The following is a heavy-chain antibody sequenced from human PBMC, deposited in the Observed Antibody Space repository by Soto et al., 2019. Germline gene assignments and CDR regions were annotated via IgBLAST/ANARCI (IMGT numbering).Heavy chain of an antibody. J-gene: IGHJ6*02. CDR2: INHSGST. CDR1: GGSISSSSYY. V-gene: IGHV4-39*07. CDR3: ARKGRYNWNYWSYGMDV. Sequence: SETLSLTCTVSGGSISSSSYYWDWIRQPPGKGLEWIGEINHSGSTNYNPSLKSRVTISVDTSKNQFSLKLSSVTAADTAVYYCARKGRYNWNYWSYGMDVWGQGTTVTVSS. D-gene: IGHD1-20*01.